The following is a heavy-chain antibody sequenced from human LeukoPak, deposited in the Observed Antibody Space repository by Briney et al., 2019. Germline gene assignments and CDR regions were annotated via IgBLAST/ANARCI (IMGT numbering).Heavy chain of an antibody. V-gene: IGHV3-15*01. CDR2: IKSKGDGEPT. J-gene: IGHJ4*02. D-gene: IGHD3-10*01. Sequence: GGSLRLSCAASGFTFTNAWMTWVRQAPGKGLEWVGRIKSKGDGEPTDYAAPVKGRFSMSRDDSKATMYLQMYSLEAEDTAVYYCTTDLGLTMIRGVIVYWGQGALVTVSS. CDR1: GFTFTNAW. CDR3: TTDLGLTMIRGVIVY.